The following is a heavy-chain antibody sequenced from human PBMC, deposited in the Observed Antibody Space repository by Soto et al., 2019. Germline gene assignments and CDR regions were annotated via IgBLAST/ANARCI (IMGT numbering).Heavy chain of an antibody. V-gene: IGHV4-59*01. J-gene: IGHJ6*03. CDR3: ASGTIYGRPYYMDV. Sequence: SETLSLTCTVSGGSISSYYWSWIRQPPGKGPEWIGHVFYSGSNNYNPSLESRVTISVDTFKNQLSLKLSSVTAADTAVYYCASGTIYGRPYYMDVWGKGTTVTVSS. D-gene: IGHD3-3*01. CDR2: VFYSGSN. CDR1: GGSISSYY.